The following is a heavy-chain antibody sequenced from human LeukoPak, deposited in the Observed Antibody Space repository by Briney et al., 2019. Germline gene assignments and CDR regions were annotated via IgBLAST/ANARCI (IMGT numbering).Heavy chain of an antibody. D-gene: IGHD3-3*01. CDR1: GGSISSHY. CDR2: IYYSGST. J-gene: IGHJ5*02. CDR3: ARSPHYDRAGFDP. Sequence: PSETLSLTCTVSGGSISSHYWSWIRQPPGKGLEWIGYIYYSGSTNYNPSLKSRVTISVDTSKNQFSLKLSSVTAADTAVYYCARSPHYDRAGFDPWGQGTLVTVSS. V-gene: IGHV4-59*11.